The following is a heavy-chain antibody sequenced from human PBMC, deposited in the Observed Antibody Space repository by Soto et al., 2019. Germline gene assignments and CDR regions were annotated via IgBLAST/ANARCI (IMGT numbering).Heavy chain of an antibody. V-gene: IGHV4-30-4*01. CDR2: IYYSGST. CDR1: GGSISSGDYY. D-gene: IGHD3-9*01. CDR3: ARVFPSPYYDILTGPGPYYFHY. Sequence: SETLSLTCTVSGGSISSGDYYWSWIRQPPGKGLEWIGYIYYSGSTYYNPSLKSRVTISVDTSKNQFSLKLSSVTAADTAVYYCARVFPSPYYDILTGPGPYYFHYWGQGTLVTVSS. J-gene: IGHJ4*02.